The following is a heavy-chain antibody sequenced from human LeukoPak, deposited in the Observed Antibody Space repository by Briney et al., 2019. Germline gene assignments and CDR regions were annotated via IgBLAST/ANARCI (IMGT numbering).Heavy chain of an antibody. D-gene: IGHD3-9*01. CDR1: GCNFTSYW. J-gene: IGHJ4*01. CDR2: IDPADSYT. V-gene: IGHV5-10-1*01. CDR3: ARHPDLTTFDY. Sequence: GESLKISCKGSGCNFTSYWISWVRQMPGKGLEWMGRIDPADSYTNYSPSFQGHVTISADTSINTAYLQWSSLQASDTAIYYCARHPDLTTFDYWGHGTLVTVSS.